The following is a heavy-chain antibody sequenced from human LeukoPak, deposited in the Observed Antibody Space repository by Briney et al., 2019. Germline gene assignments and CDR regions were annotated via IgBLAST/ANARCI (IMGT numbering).Heavy chain of an antibody. V-gene: IGHV1-2*02. Sequence: ASVKVSCKASGYTFTGYYMHWVRQAPGQGLEWMGWINPNSGGTNYAQKFQGRVTMTRDMSISTAYMELSRLRSDDTAVYYCARTYEGITIFGVPRGAFDIWGQGTMVTVSS. D-gene: IGHD3-3*01. CDR3: ARTYEGITIFGVPRGAFDI. J-gene: IGHJ3*02. CDR1: GYTFTGYY. CDR2: INPNSGGT.